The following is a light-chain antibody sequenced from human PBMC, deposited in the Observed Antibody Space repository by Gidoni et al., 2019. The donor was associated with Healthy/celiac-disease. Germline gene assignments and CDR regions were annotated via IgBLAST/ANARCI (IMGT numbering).Light chain of an antibody. V-gene: IGLV1-47*01. CDR3: AAWDDSLSGRKV. J-gene: IGLJ3*02. Sequence: QSVLTQPPSASGTPGQRVTISCSGRSSNIGRIYVYWYPQLPGTAPKLLIYRNTQRPSGFPDRFSGSKSGTSASLAISGLRSEDEADYYCAAWDDSLSGRKVFGGGTKLTVL. CDR1: SSNIGRIY. CDR2: RNT.